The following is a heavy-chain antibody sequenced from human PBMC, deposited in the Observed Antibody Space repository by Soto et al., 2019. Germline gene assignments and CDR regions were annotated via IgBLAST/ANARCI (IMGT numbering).Heavy chain of an antibody. J-gene: IGHJ5*02. CDR3: ARNRSYYYDSSAYYVS. CDR1: GAPISTGNW. Sequence: QVHLQESGPGLVQSSGTLSLTCGVSGAPISTGNWWTWVRQPPGKGLEWIGDIYHGGNTNYRPSLTSPLPRAVAEAKNQFSLRLRSVTAADTAVYYCARNRSYYYDSSAYYVSWGQGALVTVSS. V-gene: IGHV4-4*02. CDR2: IYHGGNT. D-gene: IGHD3-22*01.